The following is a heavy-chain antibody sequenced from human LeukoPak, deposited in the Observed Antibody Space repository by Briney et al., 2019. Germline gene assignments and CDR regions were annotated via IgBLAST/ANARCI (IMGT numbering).Heavy chain of an antibody. Sequence: PSETLSLTCNVSGGSISSNDYYWGWIRQPPGKRLEWIVSIYYTGSAYYHPSLKSRVTISVDTSNNDFSLNLSSVTAADTAVYFCARVLYYFEFSGYSFDLWGRGTLVTVSS. J-gene: IGHJ2*01. D-gene: IGHD5-12*01. V-gene: IGHV4-39*01. CDR3: ARVLYYFEFSGYSFDL. CDR2: IYYTGSA. CDR1: GGSISSNDYY.